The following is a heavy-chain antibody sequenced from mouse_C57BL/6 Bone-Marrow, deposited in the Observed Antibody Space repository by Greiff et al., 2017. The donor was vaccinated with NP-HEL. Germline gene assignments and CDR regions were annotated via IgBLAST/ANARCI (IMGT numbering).Heavy chain of an antibody. CDR2: IYPGGGYT. J-gene: IGHJ4*01. D-gene: IGHD3-2*02. V-gene: IGHV1-63*01. CDR3: ARSGELRLRAMDY. CDR1: GYTFTNYW. Sequence: QVHVKQSGAELVRPGTSVKMSCKASGYTFTNYWIGWAKQRPGHGLEWIGDIYPGGGYTNYNEKFKGKATLTADKSSSTAYMQCSSLTSEDSAIYYCARSGELRLRAMDYWGQGTSVTVSS.